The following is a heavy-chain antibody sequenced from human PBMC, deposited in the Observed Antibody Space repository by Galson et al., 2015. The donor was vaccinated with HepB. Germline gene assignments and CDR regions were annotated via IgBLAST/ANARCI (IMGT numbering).Heavy chain of an antibody. CDR3: VRALGHVATHIFFDY. CDR2: IYSDGET. Sequence: SLRLSCAVSGFTVNSNFMSWVRQAPGKGLEWVSIIYSDGETYYADSVKGRFTISRDSSKNTVYLQMNSLRVDDTAVYYCVRALGHVATHIFFDYWGQGTLVTVSS. CDR1: GFTVNSNF. J-gene: IGHJ4*02. V-gene: IGHV3-53*01. D-gene: IGHD5-12*01.